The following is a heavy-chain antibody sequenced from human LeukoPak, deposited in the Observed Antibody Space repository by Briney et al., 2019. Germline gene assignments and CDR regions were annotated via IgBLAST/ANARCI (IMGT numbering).Heavy chain of an antibody. CDR1: GYTFTGYY. CDR2: INPNSGGT. V-gene: IGHV1-2*02. Sequence: ASVKVSCKASGYTFTGYYMHWVRQAPGQGLEWMGWINPNSGGTNYAQTFQGRVTMTRDTSISTAYMELSRLRFDDTAVYYCVRRYGSGSLDYWGQGTLVTVSS. J-gene: IGHJ4*02. D-gene: IGHD3-10*01. CDR3: VRRYGSGSLDY.